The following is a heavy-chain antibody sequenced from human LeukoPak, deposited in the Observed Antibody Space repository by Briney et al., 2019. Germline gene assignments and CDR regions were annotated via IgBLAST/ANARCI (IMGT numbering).Heavy chain of an antibody. Sequence: ASVKVSCKASGYTFTGYYMHWVRQAPGQGLEWMGGFIPIFGTANYAQKFQGRVTITTDESTSTAYMELSSLRSEDTAVYYCARANLRGYFDSSGFSPYWGQGTLATVSS. CDR3: ARANLRGYFDSSGFSPY. J-gene: IGHJ4*02. CDR2: FIPIFGTA. D-gene: IGHD3-22*01. CDR1: GYTFTGYY. V-gene: IGHV1-69*05.